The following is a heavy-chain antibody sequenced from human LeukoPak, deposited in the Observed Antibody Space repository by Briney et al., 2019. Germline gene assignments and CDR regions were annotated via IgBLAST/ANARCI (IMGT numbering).Heavy chain of an antibody. CDR3: VREGNELLSKDFDY. Sequence: ASVKVSCKASGFTFTGYYIHWVRQAPGQGLEWMGYINPHSGGTNSPQKFQGRVTLTTDTSISAAYMELSSLISDDTAMYYCVREGNELLSKDFDYWGQGTMVAVSS. J-gene: IGHJ4*02. V-gene: IGHV1-2*02. D-gene: IGHD2-21*02. CDR1: GFTFTGYY. CDR2: INPHSGGT.